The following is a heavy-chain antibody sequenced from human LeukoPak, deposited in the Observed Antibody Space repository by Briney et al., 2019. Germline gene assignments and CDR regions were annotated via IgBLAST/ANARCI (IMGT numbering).Heavy chain of an antibody. CDR1: GGSFSGYY. D-gene: IGHD5-18*01. V-gene: IGHV4-34*01. CDR2: INHSGST. Sequence: PSETLSLTCAVYGGSFSGYYWSWIRQPPGKGLEWIGEINHSGSTNYNPSLKSRVTISVDTSKNQFSLKLSSVTAADTAVYYCARERGKLRGYSYGYKYYYYYYMDVWGKGTTVTISS. J-gene: IGHJ6*03. CDR3: ARERGKLRGYSYGYKYYYYYYMDV.